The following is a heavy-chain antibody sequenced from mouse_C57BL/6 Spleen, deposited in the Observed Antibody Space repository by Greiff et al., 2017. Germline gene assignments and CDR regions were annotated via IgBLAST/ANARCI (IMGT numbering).Heavy chain of an antibody. D-gene: IGHD2-1*01. J-gene: IGHJ3*01. CDR1: GYTFTSYW. Sequence: VKQSCKASGYTFTSYWMDWVKQRPGQGLEWIGNIYPSDSETHYNQKFKDKATLTVDKSSSSAYMQLSSLTSEDSAFYYCARGVYGNSAWFAYWGQGTLVTVSA. CDR2: IYPSDSET. CDR3: ARGVYGNSAWFAY. V-gene: IGHV1-61*01.